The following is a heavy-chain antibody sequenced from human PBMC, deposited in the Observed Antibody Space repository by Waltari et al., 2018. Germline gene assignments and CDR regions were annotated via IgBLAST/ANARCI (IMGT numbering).Heavy chain of an antibody. J-gene: IGHJ1*01. V-gene: IGHV3-74*01. CDR2: INGDGTNT. CDR3: ARGGSYYSYFQY. D-gene: IGHD1-26*01. CDR1: GFPFPTYW. Sequence: EVQLVESGGGSVQPGGSLRLSGEASGFPFPTYWLHWVRQTPGKGLVWVARINGDGTNTDYADSVKGRFTISRDNAKNTVYLQMHGLRADDTAVYHCARGGSYYSYFQYWGQGTLVTVSS.